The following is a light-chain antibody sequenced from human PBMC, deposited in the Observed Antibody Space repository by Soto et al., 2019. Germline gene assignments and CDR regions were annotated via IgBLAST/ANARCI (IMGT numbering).Light chain of an antibody. Sequence: QSALTQPASVSGSPGQSITISCTGTSSDVGGYPYVSWYQHHPGKAPQLIIYEVTNRPSGVSHRFSGSKSGNTASLTISGLQAEDEAEYYCSSYRVTDTLVFGSGTNVTVL. CDR2: EVT. CDR3: SSYRVTDTLV. CDR1: SSDVGGYPY. J-gene: IGLJ1*01. V-gene: IGLV2-14*01.